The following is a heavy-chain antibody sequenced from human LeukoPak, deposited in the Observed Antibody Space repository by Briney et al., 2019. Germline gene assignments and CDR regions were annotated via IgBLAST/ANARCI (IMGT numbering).Heavy chain of an antibody. CDR3: ARVGQQLALYYFDY. J-gene: IGHJ4*02. D-gene: IGHD6-13*01. CDR2: INYSGST. CDR1: GASISGFY. V-gene: IGHV4-59*01. Sequence: SETLSLTCTISGASISGFYWSWIRQPPGKGLEWIGSINYSGSTNYNPSLKSRVTISIDTSKNRMSLKLISVTAADTAVYYCARVGQQLALYYFDYWGQGTLVTVSS.